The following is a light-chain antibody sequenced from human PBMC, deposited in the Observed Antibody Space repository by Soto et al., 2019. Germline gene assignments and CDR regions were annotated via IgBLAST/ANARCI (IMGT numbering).Light chain of an antibody. V-gene: IGKV3-20*01. Sequence: EIVLTQSPGTLSLSPGERATLSCRASQSVSSSYLAWYQQKPGQPPRLPIDGAASRATGIQDRFSGSGSGTDFTLTISRLEPEDFAVYYCQQYGSSRTFGQGTKVDIK. CDR1: QSVSSSY. CDR3: QQYGSSRT. J-gene: IGKJ1*01. CDR2: GAA.